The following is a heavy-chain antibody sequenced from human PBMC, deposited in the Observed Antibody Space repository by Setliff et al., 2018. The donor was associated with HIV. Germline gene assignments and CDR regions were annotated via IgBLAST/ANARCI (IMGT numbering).Heavy chain of an antibody. V-gene: IGHV4-38-2*01. CDR3: ARVALAGMSARPFYFDY. CDR1: GYSISSGYY. Sequence: SETLSLTCAVSGYSISSGYYWGWIRQPPGKGLEWIGSIYPSGSTNYNPSLKSRVTISVDTSKNQFSLKLNSVTAADTAVYFCARVALAGMSARPFYFDYWGQGALVTVSS. J-gene: IGHJ4*02. D-gene: IGHD6-6*01. CDR2: IYPSGST.